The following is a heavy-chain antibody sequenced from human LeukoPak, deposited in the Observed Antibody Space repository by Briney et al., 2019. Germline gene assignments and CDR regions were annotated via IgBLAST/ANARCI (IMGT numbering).Heavy chain of an antibody. CDR3: ARGGGYYPIDY. V-gene: IGHV3-48*01. J-gene: IGHJ4*02. CDR1: GFTFSSYS. CDR2: ISSTGGTI. Sequence: GGSLRLSCAASGFTFSSYSMNWVRQAPGKGLEWVSYISSTGGTIYYADSVEGRFTISRDTSKNTLYLQVNSLRAEDTAVYYCARGGGYYPIDYWGQGTLVTVSS. D-gene: IGHD2-15*01.